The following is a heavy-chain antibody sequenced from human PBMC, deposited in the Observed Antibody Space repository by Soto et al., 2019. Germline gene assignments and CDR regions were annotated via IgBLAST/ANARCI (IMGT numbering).Heavy chain of an antibody. J-gene: IGHJ4*02. CDR2: IYYSGST. D-gene: IGHD6-6*01. CDR3: ARVWGIAARQGPLTFDY. Sequence: QLQLQESGPGLVKPSQTLSLTCTVSGGSISSGGYYWSWIRQHPGKGLEWIGYIYYSGSTYYNPSLSRRVTISVDTSKNQFSLKLSSVTAADTAVYYCARVWGIAARQGPLTFDYWGQGTLVTVSS. CDR1: GGSISSGGYY. V-gene: IGHV4-31*03.